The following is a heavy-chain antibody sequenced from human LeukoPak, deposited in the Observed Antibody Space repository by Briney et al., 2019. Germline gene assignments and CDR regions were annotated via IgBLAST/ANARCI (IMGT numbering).Heavy chain of an antibody. CDR1: GFTFSNAW. CDR3: TTHSSWYRRRAFDI. CDR2: IKSKTDGGTT. Sequence: PGGSLRLSCAASGFTFSNAWMSWVRQAPGKGLEWVGRIKSKTDGGTTDYAAPVKGRFTISRDDSKNTLYLQMNSLKTEDTAVYYCTTHSSWYRRRAFDIWGQGTMVTVSS. V-gene: IGHV3-15*01. J-gene: IGHJ3*02. D-gene: IGHD6-13*01.